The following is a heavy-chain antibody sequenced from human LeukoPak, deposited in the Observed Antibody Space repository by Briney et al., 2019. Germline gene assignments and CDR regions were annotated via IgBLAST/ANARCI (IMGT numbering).Heavy chain of an antibody. J-gene: IGHJ4*02. D-gene: IGHD5-24*01. CDR1: GFTFSSYA. Sequence: GGSLRLSCAASGFTFSSYAMHWVRQAPGKGLEYVSAISSNGGSTYYANSVKGRFTISRDNSKNTLYLQMGSLRAEDMAVYYCARGGGYSVYWGQGTLVTVSS. CDR3: ARGGGYSVY. V-gene: IGHV3-64*01. CDR2: ISSNGGST.